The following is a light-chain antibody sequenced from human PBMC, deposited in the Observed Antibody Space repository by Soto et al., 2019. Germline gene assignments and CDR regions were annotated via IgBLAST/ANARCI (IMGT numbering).Light chain of an antibody. CDR1: SSNIGAGYD. J-gene: IGLJ2*01. CDR2: GNS. Sequence: QSVLTQPPSVSGAPGQRVTISCTGSSSNIGAGYDVHWYQQLPGTAPKLLIYGNSNRPSGVPDRFSGSKAGNSASLAITGLQAEDEADYYFQSYDSSLSGVVFGGGTKLTVL. V-gene: IGLV1-40*01. CDR3: QSYDSSLSGVV.